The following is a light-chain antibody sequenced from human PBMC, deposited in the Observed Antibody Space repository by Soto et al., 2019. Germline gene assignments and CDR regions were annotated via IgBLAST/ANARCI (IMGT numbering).Light chain of an antibody. V-gene: IGLV1-44*01. J-gene: IGLJ1*01. CDR2: SNS. CDR1: SSNIGSYT. Sequence: QSVLIQPPSASGTPGQRVTVSCSGGSSNIGSYTVNWYQQLPGAAPKLLIYSNSQRPSGVPDRFCASKSGTSASLAINGLQSEDEAEYYCAAWDDSLNGHVFGAGTKLTVL. CDR3: AAWDDSLNGHV.